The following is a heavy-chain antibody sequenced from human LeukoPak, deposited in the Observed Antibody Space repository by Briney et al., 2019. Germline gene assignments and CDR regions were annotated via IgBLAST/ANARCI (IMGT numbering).Heavy chain of an antibody. Sequence: GGSLRLSCAASGFTFSSYVMSWVRQAPGKGLEWVSAISGVGDTTYYADSVKGRFTISRDNSKNTLYLQMNSLRAEDTAVYYCAKTYSSSWSTDYWGQGTLVTVPS. V-gene: IGHV3-23*01. CDR2: ISGVGDTT. D-gene: IGHD6-13*01. CDR3: AKTYSSSWSTDY. J-gene: IGHJ4*02. CDR1: GFTFSSYV.